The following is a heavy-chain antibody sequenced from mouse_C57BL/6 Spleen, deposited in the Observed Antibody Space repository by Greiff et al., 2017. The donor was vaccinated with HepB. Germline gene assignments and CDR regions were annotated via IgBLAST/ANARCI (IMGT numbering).Heavy chain of an antibody. CDR3: ARGRGDYDGAWFAY. J-gene: IGHJ3*01. V-gene: IGHV3-6*01. CDR1: GYSITSGYY. Sequence: EVKLLESGPGLVKPSQSLSLTCSVTGYSITSGYYWNWIRQFPGNKLEWMGYISYDGSNNYNPSLKNRISITRDTSKNQFSLKLNSVTTEDTATYYCARGRGDYDGAWFAYWGQGTLVTVSA. D-gene: IGHD2-4*01. CDR2: ISYDGSN.